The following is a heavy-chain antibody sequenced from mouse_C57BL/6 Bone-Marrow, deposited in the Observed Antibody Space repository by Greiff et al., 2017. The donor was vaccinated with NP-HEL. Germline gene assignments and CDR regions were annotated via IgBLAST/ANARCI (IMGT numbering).Heavy chain of an antibody. CDR3: ATDGYYSWFAY. D-gene: IGHD2-3*01. CDR1: GFTFTDYY. CDR2: IRNKANGYTT. Sequence: EVMLVESGGGLVQPGGSLSLSCAASGFTFTDYYMSWVRQPPGKALEWLGFIRNKANGYTTEYSASVKGRFTISRDNSQSILYLQMNALRAEDSATYYCATDGYYSWFAYWGQGTLVTVSA. J-gene: IGHJ3*01. V-gene: IGHV7-3*01.